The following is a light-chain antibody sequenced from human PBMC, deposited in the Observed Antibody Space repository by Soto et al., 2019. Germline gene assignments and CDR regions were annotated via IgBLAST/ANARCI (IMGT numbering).Light chain of an antibody. Sequence: EIVVTQSPATLHSSPGERATLSCRASQSVTTYLAWYQQKPGQAPRLLSYEASNRAPGIPARFSGSGSGTDVIRTIRSLEPEGVAVYSCQQRSNWPRTVGEGTKVEI. CDR2: EAS. CDR1: QSVTTY. V-gene: IGKV3-11*01. J-gene: IGKJ1*01. CDR3: QQRSNWPRT.